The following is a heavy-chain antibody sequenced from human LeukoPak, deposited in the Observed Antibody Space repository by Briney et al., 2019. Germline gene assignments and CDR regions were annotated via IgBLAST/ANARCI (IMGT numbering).Heavy chain of an antibody. V-gene: IGHV1-2*02. CDR2: INPNSGGT. J-gene: IGHJ4*02. D-gene: IGHD2-21*02. CDR3: AREFGGGDCYDFDY. CDR1: GYTFTGYY. Sequence: ASVKVSCKASGYTFTGYYMHWVRQAPGQGLEWMGWINPNSGGTNYAQKFQGRVTMTRDTSISTAYMELSRLRSDDTAVYYCAREFGGGDCYDFDYGGKEPLVTVSS.